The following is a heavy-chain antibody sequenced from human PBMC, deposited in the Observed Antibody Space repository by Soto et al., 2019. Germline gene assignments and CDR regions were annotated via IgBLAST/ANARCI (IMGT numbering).Heavy chain of an antibody. Sequence: KPSETVYLTCTVSGGSISSYYWSWIRQPPGKGLEWIGYIYYSGSTNYNPSLKSRVTISVDTSKNQFSLKLSSVTTADTAVYYCAREGWLRSFDYWGQGTLVTVSS. CDR2: IYYSGST. J-gene: IGHJ4*02. D-gene: IGHD5-12*01. CDR1: GGSISSYY. V-gene: IGHV4-59*01. CDR3: AREGWLRSFDY.